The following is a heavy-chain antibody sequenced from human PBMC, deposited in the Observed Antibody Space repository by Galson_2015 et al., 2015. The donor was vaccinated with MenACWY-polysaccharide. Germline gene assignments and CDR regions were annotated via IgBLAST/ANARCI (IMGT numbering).Heavy chain of an antibody. CDR2: ISSTSSAI. J-gene: IGHJ3*02. CDR1: GFAFSYYN. D-gene: IGHD5-12*01. CDR3: ARDNMVAGAVDI. Sequence: SLRLSCAASGFAFSYYNMDWVRQAPGKGLEWVSYISSTSSAIYYADSVKGRFTISRDNAKNSLYLQMNSLRDEDTAIYYCARDNMVAGAVDIWGLGTMVAVSS. V-gene: IGHV3-48*02.